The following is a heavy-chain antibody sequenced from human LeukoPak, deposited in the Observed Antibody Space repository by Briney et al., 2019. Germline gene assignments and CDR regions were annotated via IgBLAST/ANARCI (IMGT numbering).Heavy chain of an antibody. J-gene: IGHJ5*02. CDR1: GYSISSGYY. CDR2: IYHSGST. CDR3: ARVIRRNTSWFDP. Sequence: SETLSLTCTVSGYSISSGYYWGWIRQPPGKGLEWIGSIYHSGSTYYNPSLKSRVTISVDTPKNQFSLKLSSVTAADTAVYYCARVIRRNTSWFDPWGQGTLVTVSS. V-gene: IGHV4-38-2*02. D-gene: IGHD2/OR15-2a*01.